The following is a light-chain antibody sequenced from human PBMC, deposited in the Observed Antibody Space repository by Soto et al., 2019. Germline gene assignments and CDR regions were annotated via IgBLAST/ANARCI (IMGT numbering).Light chain of an antibody. CDR3: QQFNNWPVT. J-gene: IGKJ3*01. CDR1: QAISSA. Sequence: ANQLTQSPSSLSASVGDRVTITCRASQAISSALAWYQQKPGKPPKLLIYDASTLQSGVPSRFSGTASGTDFTLTINSLQPEDFATYYCQQFNNWPVTSGPGTKVDIK. V-gene: IGKV1D-13*01. CDR2: DAS.